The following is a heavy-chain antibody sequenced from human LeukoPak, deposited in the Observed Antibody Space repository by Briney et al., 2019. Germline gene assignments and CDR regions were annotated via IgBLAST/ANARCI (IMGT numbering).Heavy chain of an antibody. CDR3: ARDFETLTGSIFDY. Sequence: GGSLRLSCAASGFTVSSNYMSWVRQGPGKGLEWVSLIYSDGITYYADSVKGRFTISRDNSKNTLYLQMNSLRAEDTAVYYCARDFETLTGSIFDYWGQGTLVTVSS. D-gene: IGHD3-9*01. V-gene: IGHV3-53*01. CDR2: IYSDGIT. CDR1: GFTVSSNY. J-gene: IGHJ4*02.